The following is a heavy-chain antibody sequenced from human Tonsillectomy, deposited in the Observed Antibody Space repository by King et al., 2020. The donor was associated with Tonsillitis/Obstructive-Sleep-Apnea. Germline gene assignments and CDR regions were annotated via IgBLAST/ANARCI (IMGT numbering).Heavy chain of an antibody. CDR2: VSGGGGST. Sequence: VQLVESGGGLVQPGGSLRLSCAASGFTFSSYAMTWVRPPGKGLDWVSGVSGGGGSTYYADSVKGRFTISRDNSKNTLYLQMNSLRAEDKAVYSCAKSSYYYGSGGHYWYFDLWGRGTLVTVSS. D-gene: IGHD3-10*01. J-gene: IGHJ2*01. V-gene: IGHV3-23*04. CDR1: GFTFSSYA. CDR3: AKSSYYYGSGGHYWYFDL.